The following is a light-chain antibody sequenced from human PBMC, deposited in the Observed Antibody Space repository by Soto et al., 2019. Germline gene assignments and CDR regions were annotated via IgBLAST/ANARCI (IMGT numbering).Light chain of an antibody. Sequence: MGLTQSPGPLPWPPGERATPSARAIQVFSNGNLPWYQRKPGQAPRLLIFGASSRATAIPDRFSGSGSGTDFTLTISRLEPEDFAVYYCQQYGSSPRTFGQGTKVEIK. J-gene: IGKJ1*01. V-gene: IGKV3-20*01. CDR1: QVFSNGN. CDR2: GAS. CDR3: QQYGSSPRT.